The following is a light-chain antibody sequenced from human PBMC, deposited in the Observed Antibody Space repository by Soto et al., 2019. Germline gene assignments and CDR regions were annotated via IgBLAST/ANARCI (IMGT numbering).Light chain of an antibody. Sequence: QSVLTQPPSVSGAPGQRVTISCTGTRSNIGADYNVHWYRQVPGTAPKLLIYGNNDRPSGVPDRFSGSKSGPSASLAITGLQTEDEADYYCQSYDTGLRGMVFGGGTKLTVL. CDR2: GNN. V-gene: IGLV1-40*01. CDR1: RSNIGADYN. CDR3: QSYDTGLRGMV. J-gene: IGLJ2*01.